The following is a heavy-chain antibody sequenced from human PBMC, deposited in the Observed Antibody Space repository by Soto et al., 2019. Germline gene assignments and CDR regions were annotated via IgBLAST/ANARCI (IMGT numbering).Heavy chain of an antibody. V-gene: IGHV3-23*01. J-gene: IGHJ4*02. Sequence: EVELLESGGGLQQPGGSLRLSCTTSGFSFDNYAMSWVRQAPGKGLEWLSAISGGGGGKYYADSVKGRFSVFRDNSKKTVYLQLNGLTIDDTAVYYCAKDVHYDSSGCLDYWGQGTLVTVSS. CDR2: ISGGGGGK. CDR1: GFSFDNYA. CDR3: AKDVHYDSSGCLDY. D-gene: IGHD3-22*01.